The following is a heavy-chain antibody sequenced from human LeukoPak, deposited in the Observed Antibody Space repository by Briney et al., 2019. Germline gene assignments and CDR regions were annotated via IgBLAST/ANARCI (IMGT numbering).Heavy chain of an antibody. V-gene: IGHV3-7*01. CDR3: ARGGDDDFDLGDY. D-gene: IGHD4-17*01. J-gene: IGHJ4*02. CDR1: GFPFSRYW. CDR2: IKQDGSAK. Sequence: GSLRLSCAASGFPFSRYWMSWVRQAPGKGLEWGANIKQDGSAKYYVDSVKGRFTNSRDNAKYSMYLQMNSLRAEDTAVYYCARGGDDDFDLGDYWGQGTLVTVSS.